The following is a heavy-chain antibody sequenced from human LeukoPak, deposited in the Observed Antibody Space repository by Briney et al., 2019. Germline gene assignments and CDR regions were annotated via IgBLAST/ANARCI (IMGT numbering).Heavy chain of an antibody. J-gene: IGHJ5*02. Sequence: SETLSLTCTVSSGSINSGNYYWSWLRQPPGKGLEWIGYIYHSGSTYYNPSLKSRVTISVDTSNNQFSLNLNSVTAADTAVYYCARGALIDWYIWNDWGWFDPWGQGTLVTVSS. CDR2: IYHSGST. V-gene: IGHV4-30-2*05. D-gene: IGHD1-1*01. CDR3: ARGALIDWYIWNDWGWFDP. CDR1: SGSINSGNYY.